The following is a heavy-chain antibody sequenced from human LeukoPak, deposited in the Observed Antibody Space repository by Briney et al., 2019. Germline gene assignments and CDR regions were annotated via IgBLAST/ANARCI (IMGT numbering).Heavy chain of an antibody. J-gene: IGHJ4*02. CDR2: ISDIDNTV. D-gene: IGHD5-24*01. V-gene: IGHV3-11*01. Sequence: GGSLRLSCAASGFTFSDYYMSWIRQAPGKGLEWVSYISDIDNTVYYADSVKGRFTISRDNAKKSLYLQMNSLRAEDTAVYYCARCRDGIVFDYWGQGALVTVSS. CDR3: ARCRDGIVFDY. CDR1: GFTFSDYY.